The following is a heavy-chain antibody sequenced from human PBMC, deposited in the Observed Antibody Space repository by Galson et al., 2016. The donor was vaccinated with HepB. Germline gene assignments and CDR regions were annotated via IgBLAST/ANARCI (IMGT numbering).Heavy chain of an antibody. Sequence: SLRLSCAASGFTFNSYAMSWVRQAPGKGLERVSAISNSGGSAYYAGSVKGRFTISRDNSNNTLYLQMNSLRAEDTAVYYCAKGGSGGWPFDPWGQGTLVTVSS. CDR2: ISNSGGSA. J-gene: IGHJ5*02. CDR3: AKGGSGGWPFDP. V-gene: IGHV3-23*01. D-gene: IGHD2-15*01. CDR1: GFTFNSYA.